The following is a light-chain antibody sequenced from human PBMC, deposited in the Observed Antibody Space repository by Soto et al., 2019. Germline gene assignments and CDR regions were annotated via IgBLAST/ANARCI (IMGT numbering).Light chain of an antibody. CDR3: ATWDDSLTGLV. Sequence: QSVLTQPPSTSGTPGQRVTISCSGSSSNIAINTVNWYQVLPGTAPKLLMYSNNQRPSGVPARFSGSRSGTSASLAISGLQSEDEGDYYCATWDDSLTGLVFGEGTKLTVL. CDR1: SSNIAINT. CDR2: SNN. V-gene: IGLV1-44*01. J-gene: IGLJ3*02.